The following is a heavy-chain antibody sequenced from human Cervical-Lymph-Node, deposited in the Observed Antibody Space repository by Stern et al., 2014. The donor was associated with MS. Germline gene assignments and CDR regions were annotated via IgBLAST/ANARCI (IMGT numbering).Heavy chain of an antibody. Sequence: EVQLVQSGAEVKKPGESLKISCKGSGYSFATYWIGWVRQIPGKGLEWMGIIYPGDSDTTYRPSFQGQVTTSADKSISTAYLHWSSLKASDTAMYYCARPGDDTAKYGLDVWGQGTTVTVSS. V-gene: IGHV5-51*03. CDR1: GYSFATYW. D-gene: IGHD5-18*01. CDR3: ARPGDDTAKYGLDV. J-gene: IGHJ6*02. CDR2: IYPGDSDT.